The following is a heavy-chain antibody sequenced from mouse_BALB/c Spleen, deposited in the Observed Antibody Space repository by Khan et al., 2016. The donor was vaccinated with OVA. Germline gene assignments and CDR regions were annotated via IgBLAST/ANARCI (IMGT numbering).Heavy chain of an antibody. CDR1: GYSFTGYF. V-gene: IGHV1-20*02. D-gene: IGHD1-1*01. CDR3: TRIYGSDFDY. CDR2: INPHIGET. Sequence: VQLQQSGPELVKPGASVKISCKASGYSFTGYFMSWVMQSHGKSLEWIGRINPHIGETLYNQKFKGKATLTVDESSSTAHMELRSLVSEDSAVYYCTRIYGSDFDYWGQGTPLTVSS. J-gene: IGHJ2*01.